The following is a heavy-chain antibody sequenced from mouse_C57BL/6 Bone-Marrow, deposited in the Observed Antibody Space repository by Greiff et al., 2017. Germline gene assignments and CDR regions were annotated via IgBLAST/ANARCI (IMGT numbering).Heavy chain of an antibody. J-gene: IGHJ3*01. V-gene: IGHV1-64*01. D-gene: IGHD2-2*01. CDR3: ASAPVCYGYAAWFAY. CDR1: GYTFTSYW. Sequence: VQLKQPGAELVKPGASVKLSCKASGYTFTSYWMHWVKQRPGQGLEWIGMIHPNSGSTNYNEKFKSKATLTVDKSSSTAYMQLRSLTSEDSAVYYCASAPVCYGYAAWFAYWGQGTLVTVSA. CDR2: IHPNSGST.